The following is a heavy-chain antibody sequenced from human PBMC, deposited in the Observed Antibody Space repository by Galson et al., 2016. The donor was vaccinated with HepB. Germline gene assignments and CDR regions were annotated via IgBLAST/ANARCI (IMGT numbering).Heavy chain of an antibody. V-gene: IGHV4-39*01. CDR2: LYYSGST. D-gene: IGHD6-19*01. Sequence: SETLSLTCTASGDSFSSTSYYWGWIRQPPGKGLEWIGTLYYSGSTYYNPSLKSRVTISVDTSKNQFSLKLSSVTAADTAVYFCAGFIALAGMVIDYFDYWGQGTLVTVSS. J-gene: IGHJ4*02. CDR1: GDSFSSTSYY. CDR3: AGFIALAGMVIDYFDY.